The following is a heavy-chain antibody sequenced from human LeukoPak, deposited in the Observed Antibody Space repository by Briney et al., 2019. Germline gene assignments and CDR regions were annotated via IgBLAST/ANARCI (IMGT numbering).Heavy chain of an antibody. Sequence: PGRSLRLSCAASGFTFDDYAMHWVRQAPGKGLEWVSGISWNSGSIGYADSVKGRFTISRDNAKNSLYLQMSSLRAEDTALYYCVKDRCDRFTCPEVWGQGTLVTVSS. V-gene: IGHV3-9*01. CDR2: ISWNSGSI. D-gene: IGHD3-16*02. CDR3: VKDRCDRFTCPEV. CDR1: GFTFDDYA. J-gene: IGHJ4*02.